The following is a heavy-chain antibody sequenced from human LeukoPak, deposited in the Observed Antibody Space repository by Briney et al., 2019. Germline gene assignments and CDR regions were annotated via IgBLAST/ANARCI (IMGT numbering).Heavy chain of an antibody. CDR2: RSIYNGNT. J-gene: IGHJ4*02. CDR3: ARGGPFPSGSSSREYYLDY. V-gene: IGHV1-18*01. D-gene: IGHD6-6*01. Sequence: ASVKVSCKASGYDFINYGISWVRQAPGQGLEWMGWRSIYNGNTDYKLQGRVTMTTDTSTSAAYMEVRSLRSDDTAVYYCARGGPFPSGSSSREYYLDYWGQGTLVTVSS. CDR1: GYDFINYG.